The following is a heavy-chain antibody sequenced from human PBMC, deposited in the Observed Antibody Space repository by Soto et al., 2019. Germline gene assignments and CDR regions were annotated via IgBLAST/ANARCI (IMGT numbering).Heavy chain of an antibody. CDR3: ARESEDLTSNFDY. Sequence: PGGSLRLSCAASGFTLTRYSMNWVRQAPGKGLEWVSSISSTTNYIYYADSMKGRFTISRDNAKNSLYLEMNSLRAEDTAVYYCARESEDLTSNFDYWGQGTLVTVSS. J-gene: IGHJ4*02. CDR2: ISSTTNYI. CDR1: GFTLTRYS. V-gene: IGHV3-21*06.